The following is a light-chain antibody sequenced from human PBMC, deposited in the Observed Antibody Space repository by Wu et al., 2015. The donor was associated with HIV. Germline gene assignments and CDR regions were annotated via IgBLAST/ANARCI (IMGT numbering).Light chain of an antibody. CDR2: GIS. CDR3: QQYNNWPLYT. V-gene: IGKV3-15*01. CDR1: QSVRDD. Sequence: EVVMTQSPATLSVSPGERVTLSCRASQSVRDDLAWYQQKPGQAPRLLIYGISTRAAGIPARFSDSRSGTEFTLTISSIQSEDFAVYYCQQYNNWPLYTFGQGTKLEIK. J-gene: IGKJ2*01.